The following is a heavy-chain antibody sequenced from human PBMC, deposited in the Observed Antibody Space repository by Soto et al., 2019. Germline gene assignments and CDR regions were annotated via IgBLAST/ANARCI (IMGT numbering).Heavy chain of an antibody. J-gene: IGHJ4*02. CDR3: ARVHNSGWYVDY. Sequence: PGGSLRLSCAASRFSFDDYAMSWVRQAPGKGLEWVSAISGSGAVTYYYADSVKGRFTISRDNSRNTLPLQMNSLRAEDTALYYCARVHNSGWYVDYWGQGALVTVSS. V-gene: IGHV3-23*01. CDR2: ISGSGAVTY. CDR1: RFSFDDYA. D-gene: IGHD5-12*01.